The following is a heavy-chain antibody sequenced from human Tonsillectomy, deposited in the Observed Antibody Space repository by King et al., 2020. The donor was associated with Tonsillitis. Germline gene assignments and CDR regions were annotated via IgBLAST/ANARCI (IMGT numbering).Heavy chain of an antibody. J-gene: IGHJ6*02. CDR2: ISSSSSSI. CDR1: GFTFSSYS. CDR3: ARRYSSKDYYGMDV. D-gene: IGHD6-13*01. Sequence: VQLVESGGGLVQPGGSLRLSCAASGFTFSSYSMNWVRQAPGKGLEWVSYISSSSSSIYYADSVKGRFTISRDNAKNSLYLQMNSLRAEDTAVYYCARRYSSKDYYGMDVWGQGTTVTVSS. V-gene: IGHV3-48*04.